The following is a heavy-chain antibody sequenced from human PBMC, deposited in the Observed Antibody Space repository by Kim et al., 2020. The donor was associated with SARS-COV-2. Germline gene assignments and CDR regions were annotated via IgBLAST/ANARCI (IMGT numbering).Heavy chain of an antibody. V-gene: IGHV3-30*18. Sequence: GGSLRLSCAASGFTFSSYGMHWVRQAPGKGLEWVAVISYDGSNKYYADSVKGRFTISRDNSKNTLYLQMNSLRAEDTAVYYCANSDDSSGYWYAFDIWGQGTMVTVSS. CDR1: GFTFSSYG. CDR2: ISYDGSNK. J-gene: IGHJ3*02. D-gene: IGHD3-22*01. CDR3: ANSDDSSGYWYAFDI.